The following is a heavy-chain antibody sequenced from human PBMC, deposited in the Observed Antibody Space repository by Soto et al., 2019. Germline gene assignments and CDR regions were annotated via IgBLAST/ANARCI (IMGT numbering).Heavy chain of an antibody. J-gene: IGHJ6*03. CDR1: GYTFTSYD. Sequence: QVQLVQSGAEVKKPGASVKVSCKASGYTFTSYDINWVRQATGQGLEWMGWMNPNSGNTGYAQKFQGRVTMTRNTSISTAYMEVSSLRSEDTAVYYWARDGFVPAYNYYYYMDVWGKGTTVTVSS. D-gene: IGHD2-2*01. CDR2: MNPNSGNT. V-gene: IGHV1-8*01. CDR3: ARDGFVPAYNYYYYMDV.